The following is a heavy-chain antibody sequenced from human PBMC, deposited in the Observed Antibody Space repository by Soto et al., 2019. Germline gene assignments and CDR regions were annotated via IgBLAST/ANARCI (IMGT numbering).Heavy chain of an antibody. CDR2: INPNSGGT. Sequence: ASVKVSCKASGYTFTGYYMHWVRQAPGRGLEWMGWINPNSGGTNYAQKFQGWVTMTRDTSISTAYMELSRLRSDDTAVYYCARDRRVVLVPAASYGMDVWGQGTTVTVS. CDR1: GYTFTGYY. J-gene: IGHJ6*02. V-gene: IGHV1-2*04. D-gene: IGHD2-2*01. CDR3: ARDRRVVLVPAASYGMDV.